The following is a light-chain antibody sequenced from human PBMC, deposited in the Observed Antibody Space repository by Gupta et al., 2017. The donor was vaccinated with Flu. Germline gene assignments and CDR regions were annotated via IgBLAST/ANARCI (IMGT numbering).Light chain of an antibody. CDR1: QRISSY. V-gene: IGKV1-39*01. Sequence: DIQMTQSPSSLSASIGDRVTITCRASQRISSYVNWYQQKPGKAPKLLIYAASSVQRGVPSRFSGSGSGTDFTLTITRLQPEDFATYYCQQGNSTPRTFGEGTKVEIK. J-gene: IGKJ1*01. CDR3: QQGNSTPRT. CDR2: AAS.